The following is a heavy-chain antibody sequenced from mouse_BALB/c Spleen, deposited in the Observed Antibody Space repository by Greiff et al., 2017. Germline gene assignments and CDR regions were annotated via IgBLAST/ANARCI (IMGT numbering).Heavy chain of an antibody. CDR3: ASRGFTTVVATDAMDY. D-gene: IGHD1-1*01. Sequence: QVQLQQSGAELAKPGASVKMSCKASGYTFTSYWMHWVKQRPGQGLEWIGYINPSTGYTEYNQKFKDKATLTADKSSSTAYMQLSSLTSEDSAVYYCASRGFTTVVATDAMDYWGQGTSVTVSS. J-gene: IGHJ4*01. V-gene: IGHV1-7*01. CDR2: INPSTGYT. CDR1: GYTFTSYW.